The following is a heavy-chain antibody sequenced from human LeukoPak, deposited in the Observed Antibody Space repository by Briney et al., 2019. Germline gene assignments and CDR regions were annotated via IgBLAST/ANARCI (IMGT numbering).Heavy chain of an antibody. CDR2: MNPNSGRS. J-gene: IGHJ3*02. CDR3: ASLDIVMDDYYDRSAPGASDAFDI. CDR1: GYDFITFD. Sequence: AASVKVSCKASGYDFITFDINWVRQAPGQGLEWMGWMNPNSGRSGLAQRFQGTITMTRDTSINTAYMELSSLRSEDTAVYYCASLDIVMDDYYDRSAPGASDAFDIWGQGTMVTVSS. D-gene: IGHD3-22*01. V-gene: IGHV1-8*01.